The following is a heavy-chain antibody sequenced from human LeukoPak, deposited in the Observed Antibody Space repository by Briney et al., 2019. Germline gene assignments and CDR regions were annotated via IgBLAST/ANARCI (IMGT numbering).Heavy chain of an antibody. Sequence: ASVKVSCKASGYTFTSYGISWVRQAPGQGLEWMGWISAYNGNTNYAQKLQGRVTMTTDTSTSTAYVELRSLRSDDTAVYYCARDRGYIVGATTSLDYWGQGTLVTVSS. CDR1: GYTFTSYG. CDR2: ISAYNGNT. CDR3: ARDRGYIVGATTSLDY. D-gene: IGHD1-26*01. V-gene: IGHV1-18*01. J-gene: IGHJ4*02.